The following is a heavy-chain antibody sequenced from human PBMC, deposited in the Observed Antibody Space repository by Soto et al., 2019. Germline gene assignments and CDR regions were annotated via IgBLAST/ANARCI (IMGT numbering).Heavy chain of an antibody. J-gene: IGHJ4*02. Sequence: GGSLRLSCAASGFTVSSNYMSWVRQAPGKGLEWVSVIYSGGSTYYADSVKGRFTISRDNSKNTLYLQMNSLRAEDTAVYYCARETAYYGSYYFDYWGPGTLVTVSS. CDR3: ARETAYYGSYYFDY. CDR2: IYSGGST. D-gene: IGHD3-10*01. V-gene: IGHV3-53*01. CDR1: GFTVSSNY.